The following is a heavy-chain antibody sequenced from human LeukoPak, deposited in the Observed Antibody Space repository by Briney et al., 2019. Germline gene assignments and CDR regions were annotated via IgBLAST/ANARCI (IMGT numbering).Heavy chain of an antibody. J-gene: IGHJ5*02. CDR3: ARGGIQLRSNNWVDP. D-gene: IGHD5-18*01. V-gene: IGHV4-59*01. CDR1: GGSMSSYY. CDR2: VYYSGTT. Sequence: PSETLSLTCTVSGGSMSSYYWSWIRQPPGKGLEWIGYVYYSGTTNYNPSLRSRVTISVDTSKNQFSLKLSSVTAADTAVYYCARGGIQLRSNNWVDPWGQGILVTVSS.